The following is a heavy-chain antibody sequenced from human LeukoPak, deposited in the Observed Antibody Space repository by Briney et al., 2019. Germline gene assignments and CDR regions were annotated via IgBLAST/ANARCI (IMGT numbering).Heavy chain of an antibody. V-gene: IGHV1-69*01. CDR2: IIPIFGTA. D-gene: IGHD2-15*01. J-gene: IGHJ5*02. Sequence: SVKVSCKASGGTFGSYAISWVRQAPGQGLEWMGGIIPIFGTANYAQKFQGRVTITADESTSTAYMELSSLRSEDTAVYYCAREGCSGGSCYSSWGQGTLVTVSS. CDR1: GGTFGSYA. CDR3: AREGCSGGSCYSS.